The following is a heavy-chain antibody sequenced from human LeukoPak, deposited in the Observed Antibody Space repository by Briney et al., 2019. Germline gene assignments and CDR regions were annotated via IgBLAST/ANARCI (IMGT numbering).Heavy chain of an antibody. CDR1: GGSISSYF. CDR3: ARVLDLSKRGLDAFDI. CDR2: VYYSGST. Sequence: SETLSLTCTVSGGSISSYFWSWIRQPPGKGLEWIGYVYYSGSTNYNPSLKSRVTISVDTSKKQFSLKLSSATAADTAVYYCARVLDLSKRGLDAFDIWGQGTMVAVSS. D-gene: IGHD3-16*01. J-gene: IGHJ3*02. V-gene: IGHV4-59*01.